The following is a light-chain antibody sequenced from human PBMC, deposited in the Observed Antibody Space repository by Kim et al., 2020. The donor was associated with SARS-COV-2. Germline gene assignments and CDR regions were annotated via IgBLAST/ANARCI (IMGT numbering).Light chain of an antibody. V-gene: IGLV3-1*01. J-gene: IGLJ2*01. CDR3: QAWDINTFVV. Sequence: VSPGQTASITCSGDKLRHEYVWWYQHISGQSPILVMYQNNERPSGIPERFSGSRSGNTVTLTISGTQPMDEADYYCQAWDINTFVVFGGGTQLTVL. CDR2: QNN. CDR1: KLRHEY.